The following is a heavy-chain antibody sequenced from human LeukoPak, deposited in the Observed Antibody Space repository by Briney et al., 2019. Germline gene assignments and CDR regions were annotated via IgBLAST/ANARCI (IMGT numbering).Heavy chain of an antibody. V-gene: IGHV3-64*01. J-gene: IGHJ6*02. CDR3: ASSRSGYCSSTSCYASSGMDV. CDR1: GFTFSDYG. D-gene: IGHD2-2*01. Sequence: GGSLRLSCAASGFTFSDYGMYWVRQAPGKGLEHVSGISSNGIYTYYANSVKGRFTISRDNSKNTLYLQMGSLRAEDMAVYYCASSRSGYCSSTSCYASSGMDVWGQGTTVTVSS. CDR2: ISSNGIYT.